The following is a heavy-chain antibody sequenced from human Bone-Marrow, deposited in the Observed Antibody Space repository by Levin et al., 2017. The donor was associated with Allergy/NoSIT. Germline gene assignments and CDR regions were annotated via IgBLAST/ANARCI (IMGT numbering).Heavy chain of an antibody. V-gene: IGHV3-74*01. Sequence: PSETLSLTCVASGFTFSSYWMHWVRQVPGKGLVGVSYISSDGSSTIYADSVKGRFTVSRDNAKNTLYLQINNLRAEDTAVFYCARGTTVAPRSAIDYWGPGTLVTVTS. D-gene: IGHD6-19*01. CDR2: ISSDGSST. CDR3: ARGTTVAPRSAIDY. CDR1: GFTFSSYW. J-gene: IGHJ4*02.